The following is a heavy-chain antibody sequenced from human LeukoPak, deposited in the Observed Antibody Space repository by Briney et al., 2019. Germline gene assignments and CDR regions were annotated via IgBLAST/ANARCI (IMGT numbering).Heavy chain of an antibody. CDR1: GYTFTSHD. CDR2: MNPNSGVT. V-gene: IGHV1-8*01. CDR3: TRHTSPTFDY. D-gene: IGHD2-2*01. Sequence: EASVTVSCKASGYTFTSHDINWVRQAPGQAPEWMGWMNPNSGVTGFAQKFQGRVTLTRSTTISTAYMELRSLRSEDTAVYYCTRHTSPTFDYWGQGTLVTVSS. J-gene: IGHJ4*02.